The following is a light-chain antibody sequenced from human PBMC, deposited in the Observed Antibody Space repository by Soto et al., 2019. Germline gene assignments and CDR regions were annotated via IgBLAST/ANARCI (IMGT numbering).Light chain of an antibody. J-gene: IGLJ1*01. CDR1: SSNIGSNT. V-gene: IGLV1-44*01. CDR3: AAWDDSLNGYV. CDR2: SNN. Sequence: QSVLTQPPSTSGTPGQRGTISCSGSSSNIGSNTVNWYQHLPGTAPKLLIYSNNQRPSGVPDRFSGSKSGTSASLAVSGLQSEDEADYYCAAWDDSLNGYVFGTGTKLTVL.